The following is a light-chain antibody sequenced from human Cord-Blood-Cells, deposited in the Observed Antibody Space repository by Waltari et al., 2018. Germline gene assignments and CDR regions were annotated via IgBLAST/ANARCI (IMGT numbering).Light chain of an antibody. J-gene: IGLJ3*02. Sequence: QSVLTQPPSASATPGQRVTISCSGSSSNSGSNYVYWYQQLPGTAPKLLIYRNNQRPSGVPDRFSGSKSGTSASLAISGLRSEDEADYYCAAWDDSLSGRVFGGGTKLTVL. V-gene: IGLV1-47*01. CDR2: RNN. CDR3: AAWDDSLSGRV. CDR1: SSNSGSNY.